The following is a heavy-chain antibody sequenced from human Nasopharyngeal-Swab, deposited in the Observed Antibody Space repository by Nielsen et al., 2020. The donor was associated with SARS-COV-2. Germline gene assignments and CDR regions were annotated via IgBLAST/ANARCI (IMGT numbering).Heavy chain of an antibody. CDR3: ASYLGYCSGGSCYSLFDY. Sequence: WIRQPPGKGLEWIGYIYYNGSTYYNPSLKSRVNISPDTSKNQFSLKLSSVTAADTAVYYRASYLGYCSGGSCYSLFDYWGQGTLVTVSS. V-gene: IGHV4-31*02. J-gene: IGHJ4*02. CDR2: IYYNGST. D-gene: IGHD2-15*01.